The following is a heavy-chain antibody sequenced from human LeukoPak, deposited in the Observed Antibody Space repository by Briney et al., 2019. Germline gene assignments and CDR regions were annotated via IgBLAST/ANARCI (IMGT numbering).Heavy chain of an antibody. Sequence: SETLSLTCAVYGGSFSGYYWSWIRQPPGKGLEWIGEINHSGSTNYNPSLKSRVTISVDTSKNQFSLKLSSVTAADTAVYYCARHRRITMIVVVITTRAFDIWGQGTMVTVSS. CDR1: GGSFSGYY. D-gene: IGHD3-22*01. CDR2: INHSGST. J-gene: IGHJ3*02. CDR3: ARHRRITMIVVVITTRAFDI. V-gene: IGHV4-34*01.